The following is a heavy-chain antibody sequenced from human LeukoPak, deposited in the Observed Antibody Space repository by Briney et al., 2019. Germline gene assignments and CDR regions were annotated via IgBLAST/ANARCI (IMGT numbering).Heavy chain of an antibody. CDR1: GGSVNSGSYY. J-gene: IGHJ4*02. D-gene: IGHD3-16*01. Sequence: SATLSLTCTVSGGSVNSGSYYWSWIRQPPGKGLEWIRYIYYSGNNNCNPSLKSRVTISVDTSKNHFSLKMNSVTAADTAVYYCASVYDYVQSWGQGTLVTVSS. V-gene: IGHV4-61*01. CDR2: IYYSGNN. CDR3: ASVYDYVQS.